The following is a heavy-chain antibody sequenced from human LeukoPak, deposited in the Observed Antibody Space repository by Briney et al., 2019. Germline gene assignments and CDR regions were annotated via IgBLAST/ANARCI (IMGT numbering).Heavy chain of an antibody. V-gene: IGHV4-30-4*01. CDR2: IYYSGTT. D-gene: IGHD4-17*01. J-gene: IGHJ6*02. Sequence: SETLSLTCSVSGCSISSDNYYWMWIRQPPGKGPEWSGYIYYSGTTSYNPSLKSRVSMSVDTSKTLFSLKLSSVTAADTAAYYCARDLCDYAPCYYYGLDVWGQGTTVTVSS. CDR3: ARDLCDYAPCYYYGLDV. CDR1: GCSISSDNYY.